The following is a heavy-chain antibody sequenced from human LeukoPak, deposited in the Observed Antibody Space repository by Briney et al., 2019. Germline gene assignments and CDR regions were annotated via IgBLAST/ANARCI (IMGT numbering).Heavy chain of an antibody. J-gene: IGHJ4*02. CDR3: AKAISFAYYFDC. V-gene: IGHV3-23*01. CDR1: VFTFSSYA. CDR2: ISGSGGST. D-gene: IGHD2-21*01. Sequence: GWCLRLSCAASVFTFSSYAMSWVRQVPGKGLEWVSAISGSGGSTYYADSVKGRFTISRDNSKNTLYLQMNSLKAEDTAVYYCAKAISFAYYFDCWGQGTLVTVYS.